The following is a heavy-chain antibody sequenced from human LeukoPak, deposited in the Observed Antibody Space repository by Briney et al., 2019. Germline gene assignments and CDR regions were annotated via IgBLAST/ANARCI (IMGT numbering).Heavy chain of an antibody. J-gene: IGHJ4*02. CDR3: AKAGYGSGSSSFDQ. CDR1: GFTFSDYW. CDR2: IKQDGSEE. V-gene: IGHV3-7*01. Sequence: GGSLRLSCAASGFTFSDYWMSWVRQAPGKGLEWVANIKQDGSEEYYVDSVKGRFTISRDNAKNSLHLQMNTLRAEDTAVYYCAKAGYGSGSSSFDQWGQGTLVTVSS. D-gene: IGHD3-10*01.